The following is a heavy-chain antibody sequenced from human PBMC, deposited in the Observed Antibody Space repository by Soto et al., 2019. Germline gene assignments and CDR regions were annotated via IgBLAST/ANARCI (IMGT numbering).Heavy chain of an antibody. V-gene: IGHV1-2*02. J-gene: IGHJ6*02. CDR3: ARVRVYCSSTSCNHYYYYYGMDV. D-gene: IGHD2-2*01. CDR1: GYTFTGYY. CDR2: INPNSGGT. Sequence: SVKVSCKASGYTFTGYYMHWVRQAPGQGLEWMGWINPNSGGTNYAQKFQGRVTMTRDTSISTAYMELSRLRSDDTAVYYCARVRVYCSSTSCNHYYYYYGMDVWGQGTTVTVSS.